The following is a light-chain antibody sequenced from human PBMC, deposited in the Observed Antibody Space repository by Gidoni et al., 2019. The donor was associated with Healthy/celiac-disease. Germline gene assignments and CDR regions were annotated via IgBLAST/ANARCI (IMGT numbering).Light chain of an antibody. J-gene: IGLJ1*01. CDR3: SSYTSSSTLDV. CDR2: DVS. Sequence: ITISCTGTSSDVGGYNYVSWYQQHPGKAPKLMIYDVSNRPSGVSNRFSGSKSGNTASLTISGLQAEDEADYYCSSYTSSSTLDVFGTGTKVTVL. V-gene: IGLV2-14*03. CDR1: SSDVGGYNY.